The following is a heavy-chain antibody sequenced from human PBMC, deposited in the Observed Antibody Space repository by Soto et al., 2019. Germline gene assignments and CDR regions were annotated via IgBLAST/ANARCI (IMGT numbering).Heavy chain of an antibody. Sequence: GGSLRLSCAASGFSFSNFAMSWVRLAPGTGLEWVSSMSGSGDKTDYLDSVKGRCTISRDNSKNTLYLHMNSLGAEATAVYFCAKDYASTWYWYFDPWGQGTLVNVSS. V-gene: IGHV3-23*01. CDR3: AKDYASTWYWYFDP. D-gene: IGHD6-13*01. CDR1: GFSFSNFA. CDR2: MSGSGDKT. J-gene: IGHJ5*02.